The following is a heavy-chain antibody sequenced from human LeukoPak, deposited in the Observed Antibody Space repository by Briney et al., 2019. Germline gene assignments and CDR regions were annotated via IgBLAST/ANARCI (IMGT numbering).Heavy chain of an antibody. CDR3: AKRGDCSGGSCYHMHLDY. D-gene: IGHD2-15*01. CDR1: GFTFSSFS. Sequence: GGSLRLSCTASGFTFSSFSMNWVRQAPGKGLEWVSSISSSSSYIYYADSVKGRFTISRDNAKNSLYLQMNSLRSDDTAVYYCAKRGDCSGGSCYHMHLDYWGQGTLVTVSS. CDR2: ISSSSSYI. J-gene: IGHJ4*02. V-gene: IGHV3-21*04.